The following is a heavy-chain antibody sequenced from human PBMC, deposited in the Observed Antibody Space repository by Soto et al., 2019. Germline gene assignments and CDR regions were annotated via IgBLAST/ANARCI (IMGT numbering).Heavy chain of an antibody. CDR3: ARDGKLYDSSAYCCLY. CDR1: GGTFSRYT. J-gene: IGHJ4*03. D-gene: IGHD3-22*01. V-gene: IGHV1-69*13. Sequence: GAAVKCSFKASGGTFSRYTITWVRQAPVQVLEWMVGITPMFGTPNYAQKFQGRVTITADESTSTAYMELSSLRSEDTAMYYCARDGKLYDSSAYCCLYWGQWTLVSDSS. CDR2: ITPMFGTP.